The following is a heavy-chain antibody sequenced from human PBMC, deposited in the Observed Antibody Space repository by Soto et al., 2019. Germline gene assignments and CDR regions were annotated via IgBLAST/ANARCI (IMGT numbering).Heavy chain of an antibody. J-gene: IGHJ4*02. V-gene: IGHV5-10-1*01. Sequence: GESLKISCKGSGYSFTSYWISWVRQMPGKGLEWMGRIDPSDSYTNYSPSFQGHVTISADKSISTAYLQWSSLKASDTAMYYCPNHENPALAPNSYLDYWGREPWSPSPQ. D-gene: IGHD3-3*02. CDR3: PNHENPALAPNSYLDY. CDR2: IDPSDSYT. CDR1: GYSFTSYW.